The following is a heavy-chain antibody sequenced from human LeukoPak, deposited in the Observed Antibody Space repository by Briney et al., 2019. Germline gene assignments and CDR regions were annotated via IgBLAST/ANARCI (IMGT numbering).Heavy chain of an antibody. Sequence: PGGPLRLSCAASGFTFSSYDMHWVRHATGKGLEGVSAIGTAGDPYYPGSVKGRFTISRENAKNSLYLQMNSLRAGDTAVYYCARGFGWFGELSDAFDIWGQGTMVTVSS. CDR3: ARGFGWFGELSDAFDI. CDR1: GFTFSSYD. V-gene: IGHV3-13*05. D-gene: IGHD3-10*01. CDR2: IGTAGDP. J-gene: IGHJ3*02.